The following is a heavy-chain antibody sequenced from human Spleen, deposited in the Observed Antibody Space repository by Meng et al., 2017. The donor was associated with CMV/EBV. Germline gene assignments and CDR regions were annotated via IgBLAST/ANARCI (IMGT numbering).Heavy chain of an antibody. CDR3: TRDRDYYDGSGYYY. D-gene: IGHD3-22*01. J-gene: IGHJ4*02. CDR1: GGTFSSFS. CDR2: IIPMLDKT. Sequence: SVKVSCKASGGTFSSFSFSWMRQAPGQGLEWVGRIIPMLDKTNYAQKFQGRVTINADMSTSTAYMELSSLRSDDTAVYYCTRDRDYYDGSGYYYWGQGTLVTVSS. V-gene: IGHV1-69*04.